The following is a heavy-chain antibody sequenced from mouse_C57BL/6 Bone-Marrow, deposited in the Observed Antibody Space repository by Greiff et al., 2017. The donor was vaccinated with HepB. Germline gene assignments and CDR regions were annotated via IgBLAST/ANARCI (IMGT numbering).Heavy chain of an antibody. Sequence: VKLTESGAELVKSGASVKMSCKASGYTVTTYPIEWMKQNHGKSLAWIGNFHPYNDDTKYNDEFKGKATLTVEKSSSSVYLELCRLTSVDSAVYYCARRDYDYDGYYFVSWGQGTTLKVS. D-gene: IGHD2-4*01. J-gene: IGHJ2*01. V-gene: IGHV1-47*01. CDR1: GYTVTTYP. CDR3: ARRDYDYDGYYFVS. CDR2: FHPYNDDT.